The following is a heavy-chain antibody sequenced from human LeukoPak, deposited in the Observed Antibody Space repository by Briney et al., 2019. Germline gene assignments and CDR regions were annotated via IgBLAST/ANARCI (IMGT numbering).Heavy chain of an antibody. V-gene: IGHV1-69*01. D-gene: IGHD2-2*01. CDR2: IIPIFGAA. J-gene: IGHJ5*02. CDR3: ATSYLGDRYCSSTSCYGFVGWFDP. Sequence: SVKVSCKASGGTFSSYAISWVRQAPGQGLEWMGGIIPIFGAANYAQKFQGRVTITADESTSTAYMELSSLRSEDTAVYYCATSYLGDRYCSSTSCYGFVGWFDPWGQGTLVTVSS. CDR1: GGTFSSYA.